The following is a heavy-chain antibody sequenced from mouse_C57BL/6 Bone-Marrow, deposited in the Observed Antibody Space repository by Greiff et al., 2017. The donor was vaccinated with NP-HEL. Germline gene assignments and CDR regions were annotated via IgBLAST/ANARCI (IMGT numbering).Heavy chain of an antibody. CDR2: ISSGGSYT. J-gene: IGHJ2*01. Sequence: EVKLVESGGDLVKPGGSLKLSCAASGFTFSSYGMSWVRQTPDKRLEWVATISSGGSYTYYPDSVKGRFTISRDNAKNTLYLQMSSLKSEDTAMYYCARRFITTVVEYYFDYWGQGTTLTVSS. D-gene: IGHD1-1*01. CDR3: ARRFITTVVEYYFDY. CDR1: GFTFSSYG. V-gene: IGHV5-6*02.